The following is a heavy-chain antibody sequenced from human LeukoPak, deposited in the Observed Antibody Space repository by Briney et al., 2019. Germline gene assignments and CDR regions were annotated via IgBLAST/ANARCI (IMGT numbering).Heavy chain of an antibody. CDR1: GGSISSGGYY. CDR2: IYYSGST. CDR3: ARDTGLNYYYGMDV. D-gene: IGHD3-22*01. Sequence: SETLSLTCTVSGGSISSGGYYWSWIRQHPGKGLEWIEYIYYSGSTYYNPSLKSRVTISVDTSKNQFSLKLSSVTAADTAVYYCARDTGLNYYYGMDVWGQGTTVTVSS. V-gene: IGHV4-31*03. J-gene: IGHJ6*02.